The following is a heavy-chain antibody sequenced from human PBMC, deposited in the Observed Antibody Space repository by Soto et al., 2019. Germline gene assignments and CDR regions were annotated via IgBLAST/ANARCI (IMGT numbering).Heavy chain of an antibody. CDR2: ISSNSDTI. V-gene: IGHV3-9*02. CDR3: AKDMSWGGMTTIHYFDS. Sequence: EVQLVESGGGLVQPGRSLRLSCVASGFTADDYAMHWVRQAPGKGLEWVSGISSNSDTIDYADSVKGRFTISRDNARTSCFLKINGRRPENTALYYFAKDMSWGGMTTIHYFDSWGQGTLVTVSS. CDR1: GFTADDYA. J-gene: IGHJ4*02. D-gene: IGHD4-17*01.